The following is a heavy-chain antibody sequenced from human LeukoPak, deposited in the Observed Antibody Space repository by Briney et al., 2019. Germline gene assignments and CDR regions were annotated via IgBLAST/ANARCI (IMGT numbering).Heavy chain of an antibody. CDR1: GGSISSYY. Sequence: SETLSLTCTVSGGSISSYYWSWIRQPPGKGLEWIGYIYYSGSTNYNPSLKSRVTISVDTSKNRFSLKLSSVTAADTAVYYCARVPPKYYMDVWGKGTTVTVSS. CDR3: ARVPPKYYMDV. CDR2: IYYSGST. V-gene: IGHV4-59*01. J-gene: IGHJ6*03.